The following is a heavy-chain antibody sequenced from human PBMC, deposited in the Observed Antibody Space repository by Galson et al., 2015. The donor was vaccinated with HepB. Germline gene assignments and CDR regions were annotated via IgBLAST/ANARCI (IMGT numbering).Heavy chain of an antibody. CDR2: IYHSGST. Sequence: LRLSCAASGFTFDDYAMHWVRQAPGKGLEWIGYIYHSGSTYYNPSLKSRVTISVDRSKNQFSLKLSSVTAADTAVYYCARVSVTTGYYFDYWGQGTLVTVSS. CDR3: ARVSVTTGYYFDY. J-gene: IGHJ4*02. V-gene: IGHV4-30-2*01. CDR1: GFTFDDYA. D-gene: IGHD4-17*01.